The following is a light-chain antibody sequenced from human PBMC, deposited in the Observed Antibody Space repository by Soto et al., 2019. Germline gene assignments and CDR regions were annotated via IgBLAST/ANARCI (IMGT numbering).Light chain of an antibody. Sequence: DIQMTQSPSTLSASVGDRVTITCRASQSISSWLAWYQQKPGKAPKLLIYKASTLQTGVPSRFSGSVSGTEFTPSISSLQPDDSATYYCRQYNDNWTFGQGTKVEIK. CDR1: QSISSW. CDR3: RQYNDNWT. J-gene: IGKJ1*01. V-gene: IGKV1-5*03. CDR2: KAS.